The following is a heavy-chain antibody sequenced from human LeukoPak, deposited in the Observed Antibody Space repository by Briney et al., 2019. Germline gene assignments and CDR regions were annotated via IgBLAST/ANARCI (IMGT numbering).Heavy chain of an antibody. J-gene: IGHJ4*02. Sequence: SETLSLTCAVYGGSLSDYYWIWIRQSPDRGLRWIAEIRHTGSTIYNPSLKSRVAISLDASKNQVSLKVNSVTAADTAVYFCARGRPVLTTTRTRGIDYWGQGTLVTVSS. V-gene: IGHV4-34*01. CDR3: ARGRPVLTTTRTRGIDY. CDR2: IRHTGST. CDR1: GGSLSDYY. D-gene: IGHD4-11*01.